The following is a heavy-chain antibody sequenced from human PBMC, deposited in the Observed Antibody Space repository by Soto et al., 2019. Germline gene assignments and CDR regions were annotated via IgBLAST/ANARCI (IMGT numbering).Heavy chain of an antibody. CDR1: GFTFSSYA. CDR2: ISGSGGST. Sequence: GGSLRLSCAASGFTFSSYAMSWVRQAPGKGLEWVSAISGSGGSTYYADSVKGRFTISRDNSKNTLYLQMNSLRAEDTAVYYCASCKFCTNSGKDYGMDVWGQGTTVTVSS. V-gene: IGHV3-23*01. CDR3: ASCKFCTNSGKDYGMDV. D-gene: IGHD2-8*01. J-gene: IGHJ6*02.